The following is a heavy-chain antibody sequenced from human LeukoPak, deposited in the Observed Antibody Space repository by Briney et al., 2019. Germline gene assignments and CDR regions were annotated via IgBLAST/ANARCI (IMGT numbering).Heavy chain of an antibody. D-gene: IGHD3-22*01. V-gene: IGHV1-46*01. CDR3: ARGSINYNSGGYYDNPPLDY. J-gene: IGHJ4*02. CDR2: INPSGGST. CDR1: GYTFTSYY. Sequence: ASVKVYCKASGYTFTSYYMNWVRQAPGQGLEWMGMINPSGGSTSYAQKFQGRVTVTRDTSTSTVYMELSSLRSEDTAVYYCARGSINYNSGGYYDNPPLDYWGQGTLVTVSS.